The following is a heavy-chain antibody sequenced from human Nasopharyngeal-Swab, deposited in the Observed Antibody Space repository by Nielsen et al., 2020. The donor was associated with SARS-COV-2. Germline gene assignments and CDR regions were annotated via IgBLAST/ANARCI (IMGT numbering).Heavy chain of an antibody. CDR3: ARHSRVTTVVVVTLFDF. D-gene: IGHD3-22*01. CDR1: GGSIRDNNYY. V-gene: IGHV4-39*01. Sequence: GSLRLSCSVSGGSIRDNNYYWSWIRQPPGKGLEWIGSMSYSGVTFYNPSLRNRVTLSVDTPKNLLSLKLDSVTAADTALYYCARHSRVTTVVVVTLFDFWGQGIQVTVSS. CDR2: MSYSGVT. J-gene: IGHJ4*02.